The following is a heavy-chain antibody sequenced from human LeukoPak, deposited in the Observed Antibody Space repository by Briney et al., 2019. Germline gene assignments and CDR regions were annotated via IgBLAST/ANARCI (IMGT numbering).Heavy chain of an antibody. D-gene: IGHD2-2*01. V-gene: IGHV4-34*01. J-gene: IGHJ4*02. CDR2: INHSGST. CDR1: GGSFSGYY. CDR3: ARGLSAMVY. Sequence: PSETLSLTCAVYGGSFSGYYWSWIRQPPGKGLEWIGEINHSGSTNYNPSLKSRVTISVDTSKKQFSLKLSSVTAADTAVYYCARGLSAMVYWGQGTLVTVSS.